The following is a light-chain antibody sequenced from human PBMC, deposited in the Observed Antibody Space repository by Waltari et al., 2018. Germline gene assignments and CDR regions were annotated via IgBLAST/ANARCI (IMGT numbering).Light chain of an antibody. V-gene: IGLV2-23*02. CDR1: SSDVGSYNL. Sequence: QSALTQPASVSGSPGQSITISCTGTSSDVGSYNLVSWYQQHPGKAPKLMIFEVSERPSGVSNRLSGAKSGNTASLTSSGHQAEDEADYYCCSYAGSSTPVVFGGGTKLTVV. CDR3: CSYAGSSTPVV. CDR2: EVS. J-gene: IGLJ2*01.